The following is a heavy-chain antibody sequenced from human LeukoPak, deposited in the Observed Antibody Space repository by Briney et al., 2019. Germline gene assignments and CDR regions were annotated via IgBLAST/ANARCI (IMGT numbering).Heavy chain of an antibody. CDR2: IKSKTDGGTT. Sequence: PGGSLRLSCAASGFTFSNAWMSWVRQAPGTGLEWVGRIKSKTDGGTTDYAAPVKGRFTISRDDSKNTLYLQMNSLKTEDTAVYYCTTTYGSSTSCYAGYWGQGTLVTVSS. CDR1: GFTFSNAW. D-gene: IGHD2-2*01. CDR3: TTTYGSSTSCYAGY. V-gene: IGHV3-15*01. J-gene: IGHJ4*02.